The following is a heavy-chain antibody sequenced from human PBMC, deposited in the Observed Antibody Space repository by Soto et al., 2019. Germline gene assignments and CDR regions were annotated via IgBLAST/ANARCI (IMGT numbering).Heavy chain of an antibody. J-gene: IGHJ4*02. D-gene: IGHD2-21*02. CDR1: GGSINTYNLF. CDR3: ARVNVTIDL. CDR2: IHYGGNA. Sequence: ASETLSLTCTVSGGSINTYNLFWAWVRQPPGKGLEWIASIHYGGNAYYSPSLTTRATISRDTSKNRVSLELRSVTAADTAVYYCARVNVTIDLWGLGTLVTVSS. V-gene: IGHV4-39*01.